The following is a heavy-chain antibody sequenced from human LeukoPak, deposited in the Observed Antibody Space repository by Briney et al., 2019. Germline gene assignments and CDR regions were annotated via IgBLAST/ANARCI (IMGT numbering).Heavy chain of an antibody. J-gene: IGHJ4*02. CDR3: ARTRGVLGGGKVDYFDF. V-gene: IGHV1-18*01. CDR1: GYTFTTYG. D-gene: IGHD3-10*01. CDR2: INTYIGNT. Sequence: ASVKVSCKASGYTFTTYGISWVRQAPGQGLEWMGWINTYIGNTKYAQRIQDRVTMTIDRSTTTAYMELGSLRSDDTAVYLCARTRGVLGGGKVDYFDFWGQGSLVTVSS.